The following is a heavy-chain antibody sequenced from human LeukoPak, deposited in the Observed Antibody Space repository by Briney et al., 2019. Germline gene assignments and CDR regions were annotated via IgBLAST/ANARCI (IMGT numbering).Heavy chain of an antibody. CDR1: GGTFTTHA. V-gene: IGHV1-69*04. CDR2: IIPMLDKA. J-gene: IGHJ6*02. CDR3: ARDETVRDDYYGMDV. D-gene: IGHD4-11*01. Sequence: SVTVSCKASGGTFTTHAINWVRQAPGQGFEWMGRIIPMLDKANYGQKSQGRVTITADKFTTTVYMGLTSLRSEDTAVYYCARDETVRDDYYGMDVWGQGTTVTVSS.